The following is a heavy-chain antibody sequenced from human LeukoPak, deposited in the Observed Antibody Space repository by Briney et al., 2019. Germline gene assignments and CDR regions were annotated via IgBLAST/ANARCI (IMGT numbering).Heavy chain of an antibody. CDR2: ISESGDVT. J-gene: IGHJ4*02. Sequence: PGGSLRLSCVVSGFTFSSYPMSWVRQAPGKELEWVSVISESGDVTHYADSMKGRFTISRDNTKNTLNLQMNGLRDEDTAIYYCARDSSHYLGSSDYWGQGALVTVSS. CDR1: GFTFSSYP. CDR3: ARDSSHYLGSSDY. D-gene: IGHD6-6*01. V-gene: IGHV3-23*01.